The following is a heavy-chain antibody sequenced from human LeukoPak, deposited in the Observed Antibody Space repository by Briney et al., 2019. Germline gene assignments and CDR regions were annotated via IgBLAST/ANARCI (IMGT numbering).Heavy chain of an antibody. Sequence: GGSLRLSCAASGFLFSNSNMNWVRQAPGKGLEWVSVLIASSGSTDYADSVKGRFTISRDNSKNTLYLQMNSLRAEDTAIYYCAKDNGLTYYYDSSGPDAFDIWGQGTMVTVSS. D-gene: IGHD3-22*01. J-gene: IGHJ3*02. CDR1: GFLFSNSN. CDR3: AKDNGLTYYYDSSGPDAFDI. V-gene: IGHV3-23*01. CDR2: LIASSGST.